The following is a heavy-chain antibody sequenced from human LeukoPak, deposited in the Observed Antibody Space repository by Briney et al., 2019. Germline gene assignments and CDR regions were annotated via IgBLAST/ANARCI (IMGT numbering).Heavy chain of an antibody. Sequence: GGSLRLSCAASGFTFSSYAMSWVRQAPGKGLEWVSAISGSGDSTFYTDSVKGRFTISRDNSKNTLYLQMNSLRAEDTAVYYCAKDNVGATTYFDYWGQGTLVTVSS. CDR1: GFTFSSYA. V-gene: IGHV3-23*01. D-gene: IGHD1-26*01. J-gene: IGHJ4*02. CDR2: ISGSGDST. CDR3: AKDNVGATTYFDY.